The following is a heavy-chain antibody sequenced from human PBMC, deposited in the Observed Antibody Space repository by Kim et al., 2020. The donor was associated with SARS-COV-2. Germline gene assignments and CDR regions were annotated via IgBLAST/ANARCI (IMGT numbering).Heavy chain of an antibody. CDR3: TSRRMAMVDPPVDH. Sequence: GGSLRLSCTPSGLTFGDYAMSWFRQAPGKGLEWVGFIRSKAYGGTTEYAASVKGRFTISRDDSKSVAYLQMNSLETEDTAVYFCTSRRMAMVDPPVDHWGQGTLVTVSS. CDR2: IRSKAYGGTT. CDR1: GLTFGDYA. J-gene: IGHJ4*02. D-gene: IGHD5-18*01. V-gene: IGHV3-49*03.